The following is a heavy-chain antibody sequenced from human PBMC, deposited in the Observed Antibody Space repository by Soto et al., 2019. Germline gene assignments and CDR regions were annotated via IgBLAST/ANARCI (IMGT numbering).Heavy chain of an antibody. CDR2: ISGSGGST. CDR3: TKDSPGHYDSSGYYPRWTGGIDY. Sequence: GGSLRLSCAASGFTFSSYAMSWVRQAPGKELEWVSAISGSGGSTYYADSLKGRFTISRDNSKNTLYLQMNSRRAEDTAVYYCTKDSPGHYDSSGYYPRWTGGIDYWRQETLVTASS. D-gene: IGHD3-22*01. CDR1: GFTFSSYA. J-gene: IGHJ4*02. V-gene: IGHV3-23*01.